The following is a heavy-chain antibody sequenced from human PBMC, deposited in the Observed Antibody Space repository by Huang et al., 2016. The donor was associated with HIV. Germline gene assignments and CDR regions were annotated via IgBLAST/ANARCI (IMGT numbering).Heavy chain of an antibody. D-gene: IGHD4-17*01. CDR1: GYTFISSG. Sequence: QVQLVQSGAEVKKPGASVKVSCRASGYTFISSGSTWVRQATGPGLEWMGWISPSYGYTNYAQQFQGRVTMTTDTSTNTVYMEVRSLRSDDTAVYYCARDLGTTVVPDGMDVWGQGTTVTVSS. J-gene: IGHJ6*02. CDR3: ARDLGTTVVPDGMDV. CDR2: ISPSYGYT. V-gene: IGHV1-18*04.